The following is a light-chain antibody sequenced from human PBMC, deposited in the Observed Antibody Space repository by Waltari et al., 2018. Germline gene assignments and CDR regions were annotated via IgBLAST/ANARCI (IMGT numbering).Light chain of an antibody. CDR3: QAWDSSDVV. CDR1: KVGNKY. Sequence: SYELTQPPSVSVSPGQTASISCSGDKVGNKYACWYQQKPGQSPLLVIYQDTKRPSGLPERFSGSNSGNTATLTISGTQAMDEADYYCQAWDSSDVVFGGGTKLTVL. CDR2: QDT. V-gene: IGLV3-1*01. J-gene: IGLJ2*01.